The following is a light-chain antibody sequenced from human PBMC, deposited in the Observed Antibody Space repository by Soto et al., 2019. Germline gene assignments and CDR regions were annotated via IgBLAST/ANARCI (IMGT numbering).Light chain of an antibody. CDR2: NSN. V-gene: IGLV1-40*01. Sequence: QSVLTQPPSVSGAPGQSVTISCTGSNSNIGAGYDVYWYQQIPGKAPKLLVYNSNSRPSGIPDRFSVSKSGASASLAITGLQAEDEADDYCQSYDIGLTGFYVSGRGTKVTVL. CDR1: NSNIGAGYD. CDR3: QSYDIGLTGFYV. J-gene: IGLJ1*01.